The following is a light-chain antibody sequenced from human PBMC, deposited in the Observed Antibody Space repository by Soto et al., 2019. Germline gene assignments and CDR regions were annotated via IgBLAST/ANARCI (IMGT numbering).Light chain of an antibody. CDR1: QSISSY. Sequence: DIQMTQSPSSLSASVGDIVTITCRASQSISSYLNWYQQKPGKAPKILIYAASSLQSGVPSRFSGSGSGTDFTLTISSLQPEDFATYYCQQSYSTPGTLGQGTRLEIK. CDR2: AAS. J-gene: IGKJ5*01. CDR3: QQSYSTPGT. V-gene: IGKV1-39*01.